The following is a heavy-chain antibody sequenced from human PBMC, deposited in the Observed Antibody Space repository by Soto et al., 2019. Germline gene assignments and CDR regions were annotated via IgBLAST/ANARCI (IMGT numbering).Heavy chain of an antibody. CDR1: GFTFSSYA. J-gene: IGHJ6*02. CDR3: AKGPSIADPNYYYYGMDV. Sequence: GGSLRLSCAASGFTFSSYAMSWVRQAPGKGLEWVSAISGSGGSTYYADSVKGRFTISRDNSKNTLYLQMNSLRAEDTAVYYCAKGPSIADPNYYYYGMDVWGQGTRVTVSS. D-gene: IGHD6-6*01. CDR2: ISGSGGST. V-gene: IGHV3-23*01.